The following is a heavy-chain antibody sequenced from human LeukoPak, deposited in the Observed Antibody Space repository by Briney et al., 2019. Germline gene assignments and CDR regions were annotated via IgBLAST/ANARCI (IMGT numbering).Heavy chain of an antibody. CDR3: ARARRFAYYYYGMDV. V-gene: IGHV3-66*01. J-gene: IGHJ6*02. CDR1: GFTVSSNY. Sequence: GGSLRLSCAASGFTVSSNYMSWVRQAPGKGLEWVSVIYSGGGTYYADYVKCRFTISRDNCKNTLYLQMNSLRAEDAAVYYCARARRFAYYYYGMDVWGQGTTVTVSS. D-gene: IGHD3-16*01. CDR2: IYSGGGT.